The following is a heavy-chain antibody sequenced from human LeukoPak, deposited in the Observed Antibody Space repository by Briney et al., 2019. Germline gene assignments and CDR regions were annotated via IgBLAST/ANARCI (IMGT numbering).Heavy chain of an antibody. CDR2: ISSSSSDI. CDR3: ARYERSRSIRITMIPEF. D-gene: IGHD3-22*01. V-gene: IGHV3-48*01. CDR1: GFTFSNYN. J-gene: IGHJ4*02. Sequence: PGGSLRLSCAASGFTFSNYNMNWVRQAPGKGLEWVSYISSSSSDIYYADSVKGRFTISRDNSKNTLYLQMNSLRAEDTAMYYCARYERSRSIRITMIPEFGGQGTLVTVSS.